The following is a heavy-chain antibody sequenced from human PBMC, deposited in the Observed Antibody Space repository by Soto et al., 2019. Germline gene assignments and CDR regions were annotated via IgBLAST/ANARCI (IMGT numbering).Heavy chain of an antibody. J-gene: IGHJ4*02. Sequence: SGPTLVNPTQTLTLTCTFSGFSFTTDGLSVGWIRQPPGKALEWLALIYWDDDKRYSPSLKSRVTITKDTSKNQVVLTMTEVDPVDTATYYCPHGVSGWQSDYWGQGTLVTVSS. CDR1: GFSFTTDGLS. V-gene: IGHV2-5*02. D-gene: IGHD6-19*01. CDR2: IYWDDDK. CDR3: PHGVSGWQSDY.